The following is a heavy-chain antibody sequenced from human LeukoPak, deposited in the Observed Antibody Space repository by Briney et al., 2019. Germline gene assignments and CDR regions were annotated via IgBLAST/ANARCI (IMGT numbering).Heavy chain of an antibody. CDR1: GGSINSYY. D-gene: IGHD5-24*01. CDR2: IYYSGST. Sequence: PSETLSLTCTVSGGSINSYYWTWIRQPPGKGLEWIGYIYYSGSTNYNPSLKSRVTISVDTSKNQFSLTLSSVTAADTAVYYCARVEMATITVDYWGQGTLVTVSS. V-gene: IGHV4-59*08. J-gene: IGHJ4*02. CDR3: ARVEMATITVDY.